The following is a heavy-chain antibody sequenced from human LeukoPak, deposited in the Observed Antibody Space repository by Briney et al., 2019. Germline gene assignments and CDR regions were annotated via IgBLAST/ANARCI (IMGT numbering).Heavy chain of an antibody. CDR3: ARVMDQLPPRYYGMDV. D-gene: IGHD2-2*01. V-gene: IGHV3-64*01. CDR1: RFTFSSYA. Sequence: GGSLRLSCAASRFTFSSYAMHWVRQAPGKGLEYVSAISSNGGSTYYANSVKGRFTISRDNSKNTLYLQMGSLRAEDMAVYYCARVMDQLPPRYYGMDVWGQGTTVTVSS. CDR2: ISSNGGST. J-gene: IGHJ6*02.